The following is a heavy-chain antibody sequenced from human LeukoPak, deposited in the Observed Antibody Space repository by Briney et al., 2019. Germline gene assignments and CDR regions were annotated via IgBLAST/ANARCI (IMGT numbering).Heavy chain of an antibody. V-gene: IGHV3-21*01. CDR2: IRSSSGYI. D-gene: IGHD3-16*02. CDR3: ARGEEKYDYVWGSYRYTSLLDY. J-gene: IGHJ4*02. Sequence: GRTLGLSCAASGFTFRSYSMNWVRPTPRKGLDRVSSIRSSSGYIYYADSVKGRFTISRDNAKNSLYLQMNSMRAEDTAVYYCARGEEKYDYVWGSYRYTSLLDYWGQGTLVTVSS. CDR1: GFTFRSYS.